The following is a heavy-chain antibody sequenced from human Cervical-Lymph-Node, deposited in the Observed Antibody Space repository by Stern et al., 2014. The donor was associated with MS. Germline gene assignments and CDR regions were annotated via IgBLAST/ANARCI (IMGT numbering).Heavy chain of an antibody. Sequence: QVQLVQSGAEVKKPGASVKVSCKVSGYTLNDLSLHWVRQAPGEGLEWMGGSSPEDGETIFAQGLQGRVTVTEDTSTDTAYMELSGLRSEDTAVYYCASAVTGLNYYFHALDVWGQGTTVTVSS. J-gene: IGHJ6*02. CDR2: SSPEDGET. CDR1: GYTLNDLS. D-gene: IGHD6-19*01. CDR3: ASAVTGLNYYFHALDV. V-gene: IGHV1-24*01.